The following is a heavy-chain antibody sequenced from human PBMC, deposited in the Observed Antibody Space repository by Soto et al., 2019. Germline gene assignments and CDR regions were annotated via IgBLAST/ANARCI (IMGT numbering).Heavy chain of an antibody. CDR1: GGSFSGYY. CDR2: INHSGST. J-gene: IGHJ4*02. V-gene: IGHV4-34*01. CDR3: ARVSGYYDSSGYLNY. D-gene: IGHD3-22*01. Sequence: SETLSLTCAVYGGSFSGYYWSWIRQPPGKGLEWIGEINHSGSTNYNPSLKSRVTISVDTSKNQFSLKLSSVTAADTAVYYCARVSGYYDSSGYLNYWGQGTMVTVSS.